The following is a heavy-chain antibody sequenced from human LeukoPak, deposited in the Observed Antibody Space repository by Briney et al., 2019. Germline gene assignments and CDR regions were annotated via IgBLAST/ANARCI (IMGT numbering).Heavy chain of an antibody. Sequence: PSETLSLTCAVYGGSFSGYYWSWIRQPPGKGLEWIGEINHSGSTNYNPSLKSRVTISVDTSKNQFSLKLSSVTAADTAVYYCARGRNRNDGWFDPWGQGTLVTVSS. CDR3: ARGRNRNDGWFDP. V-gene: IGHV4-34*01. CDR1: GGSFSGYY. CDR2: INHSGST. D-gene: IGHD1-1*01. J-gene: IGHJ5*02.